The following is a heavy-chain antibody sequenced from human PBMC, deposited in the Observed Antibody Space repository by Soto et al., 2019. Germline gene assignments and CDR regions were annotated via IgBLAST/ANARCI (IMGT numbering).Heavy chain of an antibody. CDR1: GFTFSSYS. V-gene: IGHV3-48*01. Sequence: GGSLRLSCAASGFTFSSYSMNWVRQAPGKGLEWISYISSSGGTIYYADSVKGRFTISRDNAQNSLYPQMNSLRAEDTAVYFCARKYQLPDYWGQGTLVTVSS. D-gene: IGHD2-2*01. CDR3: ARKYQLPDY. J-gene: IGHJ4*02. CDR2: ISSSGGTI.